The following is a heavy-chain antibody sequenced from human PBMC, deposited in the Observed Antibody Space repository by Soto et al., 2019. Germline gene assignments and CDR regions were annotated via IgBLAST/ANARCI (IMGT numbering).Heavy chain of an antibody. D-gene: IGHD2-15*01. Sequence: EVQLLESGGGLVQPGGSLRLSCAASGFTFSSYAMSWVRQAPGKGLEWVSAISGSGGSTYYADSVKGRFTISRDNSKNTLYLQMNSLRAEDTAVYYCAKRDIVVVVGARVFDYWGQGTLVTVSS. CDR2: ISGSGGST. CDR3: AKRDIVVVVGARVFDY. V-gene: IGHV3-23*01. CDR1: GFTFSSYA. J-gene: IGHJ4*02.